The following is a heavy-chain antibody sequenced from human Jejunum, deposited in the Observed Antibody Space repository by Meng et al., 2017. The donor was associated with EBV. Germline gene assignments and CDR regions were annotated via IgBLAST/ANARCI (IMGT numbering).Heavy chain of an antibody. CDR3: VRDRSNSDY. Sequence: HVQLVQSGAEVKKPGASVKVSCKASGYDFINSGISWVRQAPGQGLEWMGWISVYRGNTNYAQRFQDRVTLTTNTSTSTVYMELRSLTSDDTAVYYCVRDRSNSDYWGQGTLVTVSS. V-gene: IGHV1-18*01. CDR1: GYDFINSG. J-gene: IGHJ4*02. CDR2: ISVYRGNT. D-gene: IGHD5-24*01.